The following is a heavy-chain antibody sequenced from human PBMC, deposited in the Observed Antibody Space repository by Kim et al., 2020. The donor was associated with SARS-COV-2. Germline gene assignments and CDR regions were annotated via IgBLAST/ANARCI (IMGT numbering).Heavy chain of an antibody. CDR3: ARDSGSYFYGMDV. D-gene: IGHD1-26*01. V-gene: IGHV4-4*02. J-gene: IGHJ6*02. Sequence: PTRKRRVTISVAKSKNQFSLKLSSVTAADTAGYYCARDSGSYFYGMDVWGQGTTVTVSS.